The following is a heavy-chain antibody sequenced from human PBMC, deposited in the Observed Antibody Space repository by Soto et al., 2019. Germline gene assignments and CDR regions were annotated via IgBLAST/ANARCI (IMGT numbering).Heavy chain of an antibody. CDR2: INPILSMS. V-gene: IGHV1-69*02. CDR3: ASSYGSGYRAFDY. Sequence: QVQLVQSGAEVKRPGSSVKVSCKASGDTFTLYSINWVRQAPGLGLEWMGRINPILSMSNYAQRFQGRVTMTADKYTSTAYMELSSLRSEDTAIYYCASSYGSGYRAFDYWGQGALVTVSS. D-gene: IGHD3-10*01. J-gene: IGHJ4*02. CDR1: GDTFTLYS.